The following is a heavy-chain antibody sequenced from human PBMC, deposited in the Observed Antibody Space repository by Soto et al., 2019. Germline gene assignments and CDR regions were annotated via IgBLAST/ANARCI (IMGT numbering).Heavy chain of an antibody. Sequence: QVQLVESGGGLVKIGGSLRLSCAASGFTLSDHYMTWVRQVPGKGLEWVSYISASSTTIYYADSVKGRFTLSRDNAKNALSLQMNSLRAEDTAVYYCARDIRGATWGQGTLVTVSS. J-gene: IGHJ5*02. CDR3: ARDIRGAT. V-gene: IGHV3-11*01. CDR2: ISASSTTI. CDR1: GFTLSDHY.